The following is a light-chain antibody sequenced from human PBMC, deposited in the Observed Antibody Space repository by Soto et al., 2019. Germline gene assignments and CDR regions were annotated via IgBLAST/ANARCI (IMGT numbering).Light chain of an antibody. Sequence: QSVLAQPPSVSAAPGQKVTISCSGSGSNIGNNFVSWYQQFPGTAPKLLIYDNNKRPSGIPDRFSGSKSGTSATLGITGLQTGDEADYYCGTWDNSLSAYVFGAGTKATVL. CDR1: GSNIGNNF. J-gene: IGLJ1*01. CDR2: DNN. V-gene: IGLV1-51*01. CDR3: GTWDNSLSAYV.